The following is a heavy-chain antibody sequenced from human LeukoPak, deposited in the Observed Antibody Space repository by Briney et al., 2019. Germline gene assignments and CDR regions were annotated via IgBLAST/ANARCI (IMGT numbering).Heavy chain of an antibody. J-gene: IGHJ4*02. CDR2: ISHDGRNE. CDR1: GFTFSSYA. CDR3: AREGGTVGSYRPFDY. Sequence: GGSLRLSCAASGFTFSSYAMHWVRQAPGKGLEWVAVISHDGRNEYYRDSVKGRFTISRDDSKNTLYLQMNSLRAEDTAVYYCAREGGTVGSYRPFDYGGQGTLVTVCS. V-gene: IGHV3-30*04. D-gene: IGHD3-10*01.